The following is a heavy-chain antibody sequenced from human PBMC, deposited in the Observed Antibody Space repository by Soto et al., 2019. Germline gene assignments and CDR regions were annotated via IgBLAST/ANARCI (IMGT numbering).Heavy chain of an antibody. J-gene: IGHJ5*02. CDR2: IYWDGDK. CDR3: AHRATMTIFGLIIDNGISFDP. CDR1: GFSLSTSGAA. V-gene: IGHV2-5*02. D-gene: IGHD3-3*01. Sequence: QINLIESGPTLVKPTQTLTLTCTFSGFSLSTSGAAVGWVRQPPGRALEWLALIYWDGDKRYNASLGNRLTITKDTFMNQVALTLTNVDPADTATYYCAHRATMTIFGLIIDNGISFDPWGQGTRVIVSS.